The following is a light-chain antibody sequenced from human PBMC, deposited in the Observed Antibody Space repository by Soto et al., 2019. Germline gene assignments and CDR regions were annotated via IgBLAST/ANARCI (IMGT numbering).Light chain of an antibody. CDR3: AAWDDSLNGPA. Sequence: QSVLSQPPSASGTPGQTVTVSCSGTYSNIGINDVHWYRQLSGTAPQILIYDTSQRATGVPDRFSGSRSGTSASLVISGLQIEDEADYHCAAWDDSLNGPAFGGGTKLTVL. CDR2: DTS. CDR1: YSNIGIND. V-gene: IGLV1-44*01. J-gene: IGLJ2*01.